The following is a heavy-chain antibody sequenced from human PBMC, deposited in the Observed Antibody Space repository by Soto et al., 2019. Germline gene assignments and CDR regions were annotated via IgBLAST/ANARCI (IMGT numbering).Heavy chain of an antibody. D-gene: IGHD2-21*02. Sequence: QLQLQESGPGLVKPSETLSLTCTVSGGSISSSSYYWGWIRQPPGKGLEWIGSIYYSGSTYYNPSLKSRVTISVDPSKNQFSLKLSSVTAADTAVYYCARNIVVVTARSPNWYFDLWGRGTLVTVSS. CDR2: IYYSGST. J-gene: IGHJ2*01. V-gene: IGHV4-39*01. CDR1: GGSISSSSYY. CDR3: ARNIVVVTARSPNWYFDL.